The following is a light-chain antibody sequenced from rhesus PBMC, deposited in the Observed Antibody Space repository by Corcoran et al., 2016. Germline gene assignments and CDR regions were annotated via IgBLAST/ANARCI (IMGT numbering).Light chain of an antibody. CDR3: QQGDSNPLT. Sequence: DIQMSQSPSSLSASVGDRVIITCRASQGISSYLNWYQQKPGKAPKLLIYYANSLASGVPSRLSGSGSGTDFTLTISSLQPEDFATYYCQQGDSNPLTFGGGTKVGLK. J-gene: IGKJ4*01. V-gene: IGKV1-32*02. CDR2: YAN. CDR1: QGISSY.